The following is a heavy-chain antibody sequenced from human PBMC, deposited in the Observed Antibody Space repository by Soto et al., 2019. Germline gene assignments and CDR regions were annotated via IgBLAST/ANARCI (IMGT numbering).Heavy chain of an antibody. CDR2: ISGSGGST. CDR3: AKEVVPAAINGWFDP. J-gene: IGHJ5*02. Sequence: GGSLRLSCAASGFPFSSYGMNWVRQAPGKGLEWVSAISGSGGSTYYADSVKGRFTISRDNSKNTLYLQMNRLRAEDTAVYYCAKEVVPAAINGWFDPWGQGTLVTVSS. CDR1: GFPFSSYG. D-gene: IGHD2-2*01. V-gene: IGHV3-23*01.